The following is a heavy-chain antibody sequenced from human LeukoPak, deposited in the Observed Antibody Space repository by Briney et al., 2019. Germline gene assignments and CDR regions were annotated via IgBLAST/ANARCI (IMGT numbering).Heavy chain of an antibody. CDR2: ISSSSSNI. J-gene: IGHJ4*02. V-gene: IGHV3-48*04. CDR3: ARVGRSGWTVDY. D-gene: IGHD6-19*01. Sequence: GGFLRLSCAASGFAFSTYSIDWVRQAPGKGLEWVSYISSSSSNIYHADSVKGRFTTSRDNAKNSLHLQMNSLRAEDTAVYYCARVGRSGWTVDYWGQGTLVTVSS. CDR1: GFAFSTYS.